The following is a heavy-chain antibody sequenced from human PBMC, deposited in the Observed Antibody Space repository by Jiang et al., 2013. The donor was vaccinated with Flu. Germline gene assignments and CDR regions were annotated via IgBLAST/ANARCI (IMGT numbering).Heavy chain of an antibody. Sequence: VQLLESGGGLVKPGGSLRLSCAASGFTFSSYSMNWVRQAPGKGLEWVSSISSSSSYIYYADSVKGRFTISRDNAKNSLYLQMNSLRAEDTAVYYCARERASYGDLTGPFDYWGQGTLVTVSS. D-gene: IGHD4-17*01. CDR1: GFTFSSYS. CDR3: ARERASYGDLTGPFDY. J-gene: IGHJ4*02. CDR2: ISSSSSYI. V-gene: IGHV3-21*01.